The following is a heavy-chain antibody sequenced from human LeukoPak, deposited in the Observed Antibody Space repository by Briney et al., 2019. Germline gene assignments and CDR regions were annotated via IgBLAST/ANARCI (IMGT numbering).Heavy chain of an antibody. J-gene: IGHJ3*02. CDR2: INPNSGGT. CDR3: AKPMSPGLEVAFDI. Sequence: ASVKVSCKASGYTFTGYYMHWVRQAPGQGLEWMGWINPNSGGTNYAQKFQGRVTMTRDTSISTAYMELSRLRSDDTAVYYSAKPMSPGLEVAFDIWGQGTMVTVSS. CDR1: GYTFTGYY. V-gene: IGHV1-2*02.